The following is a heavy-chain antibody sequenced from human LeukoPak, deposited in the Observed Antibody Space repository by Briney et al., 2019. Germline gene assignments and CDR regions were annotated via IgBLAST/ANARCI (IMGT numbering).Heavy chain of an antibody. CDR3: ARGQAVDVPPYYFDY. CDR1: GFTFDDYG. Sequence: PRGSLRLSCAASGFTFDDYGMSWVRQAPGKGLEWVSGINWNGGSTGYADSVKGRFTISRDNAKNSLYLQMNSLRAEDTALYYCARGQAVDVPPYYFDYWGQGTLVTVSS. D-gene: IGHD5-12*01. J-gene: IGHJ4*02. CDR2: INWNGGST. V-gene: IGHV3-20*04.